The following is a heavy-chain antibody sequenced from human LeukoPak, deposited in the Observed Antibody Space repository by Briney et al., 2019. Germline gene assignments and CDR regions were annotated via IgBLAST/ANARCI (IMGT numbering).Heavy chain of an antibody. J-gene: IGHJ5*02. Sequence: PGGSLRLSCAASGFTFSSYGMHWVRQAPGKGLEWVAVISYHGTNKYYADSVKGRFTISRDNSRNTLYLQMNSLRAEDTAVYYCGKYSDYGDYFDWFDPWGQGTLVTVSS. V-gene: IGHV3-30*18. D-gene: IGHD4-17*01. CDR1: GFTFSSYG. CDR3: GKYSDYGDYFDWFDP. CDR2: ISYHGTNK.